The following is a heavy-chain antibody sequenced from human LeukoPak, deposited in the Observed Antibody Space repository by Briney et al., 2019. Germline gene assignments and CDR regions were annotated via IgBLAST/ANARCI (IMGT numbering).Heavy chain of an antibody. D-gene: IGHD6-19*01. J-gene: IGHJ4*02. V-gene: IGHV3-48*03. CDR1: GFTFSTYE. CDR2: ISSSGSTI. CDR3: SLLAVASPQDY. Sequence: GGSLRVSCAASGFTFSTYEMDWVRQAGGKGVEWVSDISSSGSTIYYADSVKGRFTISRDNAKNLLYLQMHSLRAEDTAVYYCSLLAVASPQDYWGQGTLVTVSS.